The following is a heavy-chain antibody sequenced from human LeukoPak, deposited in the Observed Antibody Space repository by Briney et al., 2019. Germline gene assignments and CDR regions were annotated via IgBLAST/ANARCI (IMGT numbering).Heavy chain of an antibody. Sequence: GGSLRLSCAASGFTFSSYGMHWVRQAPGKGLEWVAVIWYDGGNKYYADSVKGRFTISRDNSKNTLYLQMNSLRAEDTAVYYCARGDYYGSGSYLGYYYYYYGMDVWGQGTTVTVSS. CDR1: GFTFSSYG. D-gene: IGHD3-10*01. CDR2: IWYDGGNK. J-gene: IGHJ6*02. V-gene: IGHV3-33*01. CDR3: ARGDYYGSGSYLGYYYYYYGMDV.